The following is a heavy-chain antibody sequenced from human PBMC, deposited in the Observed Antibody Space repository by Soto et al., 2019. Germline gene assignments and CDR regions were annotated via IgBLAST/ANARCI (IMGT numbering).Heavy chain of an antibody. V-gene: IGHV1-18*01. J-gene: IGHJ6*02. CDR3: ARGPQRGWFGEGYYYYGMDA. D-gene: IGHD3-10*01. CDR1: GYTFTSYG. CDR2: ISAYNGNT. Sequence: GXSVKVSCKASGYTFTSYGISWVRQAPGQGLEWMGWISAYNGNTNYAQKLQGRVTMTTDTSTSTAYMELRSLRSDDTAVYYCARGPQRGWFGEGYYYYGMDAWGQGTTVTVSS.